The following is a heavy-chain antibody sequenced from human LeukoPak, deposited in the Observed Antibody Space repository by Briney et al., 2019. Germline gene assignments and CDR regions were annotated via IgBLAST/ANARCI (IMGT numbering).Heavy chain of an antibody. D-gene: IGHD3-10*01. CDR1: GFTFSSYG. CDR2: ISYDGSNK. CDR3: AKNRDGSYYGSGSYS. J-gene: IGHJ5*02. V-gene: IGHV3-30*18. Sequence: GRSLRLSCAASGFTFSSYGMHWVRQAPGKGLEWVAVISYDGSNKYYADSVKGRFTISGDNSKNTLYLQMNSLRAEDTAVYYCAKNRDGSYYGSGSYSWGQGTLVTVSS.